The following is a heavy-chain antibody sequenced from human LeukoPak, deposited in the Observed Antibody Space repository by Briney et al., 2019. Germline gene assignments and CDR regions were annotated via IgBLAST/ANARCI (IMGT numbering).Heavy chain of an antibody. V-gene: IGHV4-34*01. J-gene: IGHJ4*02. CDR3: ARPSFGSIYYFDY. Sequence: SETLSLTCAVYGGSFSGYYWSWIRQPPGKGLEWIGEINHSGSTNYNPSLKSRVTISVDTSKNQFSLKVSSVTAADTAVYYCARPSFGSIYYFDYWGQGTLVTVSS. CDR2: INHSGST. CDR1: GGSFSGYY. D-gene: IGHD3-3*01.